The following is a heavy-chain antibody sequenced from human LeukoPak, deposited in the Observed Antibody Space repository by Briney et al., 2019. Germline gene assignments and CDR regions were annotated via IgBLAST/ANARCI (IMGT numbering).Heavy chain of an antibody. D-gene: IGHD5-18*01. V-gene: IGHV1-18*01. Sequence: PMASVKLSCNASGYTFTNYGFHWVRQAPGQGPEWMGWIRVSDGDTKYAQNFQGRVTLTRDTSANTAYMDLWSLRSDDTAVYFCARSGFSFGYHYFDLWGQGTLVTVSS. CDR3: ARSGFSFGYHYFDL. J-gene: IGHJ4*02. CDR2: IRVSDGDT. CDR1: GYTFTNYG.